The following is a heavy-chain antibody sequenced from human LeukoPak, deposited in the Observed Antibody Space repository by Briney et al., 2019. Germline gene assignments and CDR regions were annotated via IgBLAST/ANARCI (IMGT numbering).Heavy chain of an antibody. J-gene: IGHJ4*02. V-gene: IGHV4-30-2*01. Sequence: SETLSLTCTVSGASISSGGYYWSWIRQHPEKGLEWIGYIYHSGSTYYNPSLKSRVTISVDRSKNQFSLKLSSVTAADTAVYYCASKDAMVNAVDYWGQGTLVTVSS. CDR2: IYHSGST. D-gene: IGHD5-18*01. CDR3: ASKDAMVNAVDY. CDR1: GASISSGGYY.